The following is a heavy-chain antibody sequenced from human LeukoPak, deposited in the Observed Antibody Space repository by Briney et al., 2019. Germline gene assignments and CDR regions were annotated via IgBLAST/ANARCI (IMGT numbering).Heavy chain of an antibody. CDR1: GGSISTSNW. J-gene: IGHJ6*02. Sequence: PSETLSLTCAVSGGSISTSNWWSWVRQPPGKGLEWIGEISHSGSTNYNPSLKSRVTISVDTSKNQFSLKLSSVTAADTAVYYCARDSSTPLNYYGMDVWGQGTTVTVSS. CDR3: ARDSSTPLNYYGMDV. D-gene: IGHD2-2*01. CDR2: ISHSGST. V-gene: IGHV4-4*02.